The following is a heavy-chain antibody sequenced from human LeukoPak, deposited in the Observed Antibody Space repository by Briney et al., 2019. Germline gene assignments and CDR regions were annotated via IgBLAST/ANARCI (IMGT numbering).Heavy chain of an antibody. Sequence: GASVKVSRKASGGTFSSYAISWVRQAPGQGLEWMGGIIPIFGTANYAQKFQGRVTITTDESTSTAYMELSSLRSEDTAVYYCAREVEMATIGVDAFDIWGQGTMVTVSS. CDR1: GGTFSSYA. CDR2: IIPIFGTA. V-gene: IGHV1-69*05. D-gene: IGHD5-24*01. CDR3: AREVEMATIGVDAFDI. J-gene: IGHJ3*02.